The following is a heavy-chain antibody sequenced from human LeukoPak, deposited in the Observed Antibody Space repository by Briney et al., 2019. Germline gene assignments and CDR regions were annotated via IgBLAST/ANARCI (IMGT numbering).Heavy chain of an antibody. CDR3: AREGHIAAAGTLYFDY. J-gene: IGHJ4*02. CDR1: GGSISSYY. CDR2: IYTSGST. Sequence: PSETLSLTCTVSGGSISSYYWSWIRQPPGKGLEWIGRIYTSGSTNYNPSLKSRVTMSVDTSKNQFSLKLSSVTAADTAVYYCAREGHIAAAGTLYFDYWGQGTLVTVSS. V-gene: IGHV4-4*07. D-gene: IGHD6-13*01.